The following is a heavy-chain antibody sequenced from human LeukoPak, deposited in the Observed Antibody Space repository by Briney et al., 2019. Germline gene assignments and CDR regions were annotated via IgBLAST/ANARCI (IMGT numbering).Heavy chain of an antibody. V-gene: IGHV1-2*02. CDR1: GYTFTGYY. J-gene: IGHJ6*02. Sequence: ASVKVSCKASGYTFTGYYMHWGRQAPGQGLEWMGWINPNSGGTNYAQKFQGGVTMTRDTSISTAYMELSRLRSDDTAVYYCARSGPYCTNGVCPRSGMDVWGQGTTVTVSS. CDR2: INPNSGGT. D-gene: IGHD2-8*01. CDR3: ARSGPYCTNGVCPRSGMDV.